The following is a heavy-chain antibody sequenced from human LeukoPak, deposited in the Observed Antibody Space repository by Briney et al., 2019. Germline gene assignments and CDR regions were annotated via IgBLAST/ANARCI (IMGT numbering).Heavy chain of an antibody. J-gene: IGHJ4*02. Sequence: ASVKVSCKASGYTFTGYYMHWVRQAPGQGLEWMGWINPNSGGTNYAQKFQGRVTMTRDTSISTAYMELSRLRSDDTAVYYRARETSDTAMVMSSYWGQGTLVTVSS. CDR1: GYTFTGYY. V-gene: IGHV1-2*02. CDR2: INPNSGGT. CDR3: ARETSDTAMVMSSY. D-gene: IGHD5-18*01.